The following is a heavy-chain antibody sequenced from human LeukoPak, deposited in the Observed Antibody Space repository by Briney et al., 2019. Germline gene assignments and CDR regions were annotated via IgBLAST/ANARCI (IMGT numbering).Heavy chain of an antibody. CDR1: GFPFNNYA. D-gene: IGHD3-3*01. Sequence: GGSLRLSCAASGFPFNNYAMSWVRQAPGKGLDWVSALSGRGSSTYYADSVKGRFTLSRDNSKNTLFLQMNSLRAEDTAVYYCAKSLQYGGGRFFYYCMDVWGQGTTVTVSS. V-gene: IGHV3-23*01. CDR2: LSGRGSST. CDR3: AKSLQYGGGRFFYYCMDV. J-gene: IGHJ6*02.